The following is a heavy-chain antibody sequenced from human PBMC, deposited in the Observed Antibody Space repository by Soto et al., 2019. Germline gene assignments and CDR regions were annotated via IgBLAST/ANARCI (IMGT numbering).Heavy chain of an antibody. Sequence: QVQLVESGGGVVQPGRSLRLSCAASGFTFSSYGMHWVRQAPGKGLEWVAVIWYDGSNKYYADSVKGRFTISRDNSKNTQYLQMNSLRAEDTAVYYCARMYSGPSIWGQGTMVTVSS. CDR2: IWYDGSNK. D-gene: IGHD2-2*01. CDR3: ARMYSGPSI. V-gene: IGHV3-33*01. J-gene: IGHJ3*02. CDR1: GFTFSSYG.